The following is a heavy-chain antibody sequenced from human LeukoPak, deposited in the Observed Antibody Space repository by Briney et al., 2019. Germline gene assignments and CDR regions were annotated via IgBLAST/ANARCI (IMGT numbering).Heavy chain of an antibody. Sequence: PGGSLRLSCAASGFTFSSYGMHWVRQAPGKGLEWLGIIYYDGSNKYYADSVKGRFTISRDNSKNTLYLQMNSLRAEDTAVYHCAKSSIFGVVEFWGQGTLVTVSS. D-gene: IGHD3-3*01. CDR3: AKSSIFGVVEF. V-gene: IGHV3-33*06. CDR2: IYYDGSNK. J-gene: IGHJ4*02. CDR1: GFTFSSYG.